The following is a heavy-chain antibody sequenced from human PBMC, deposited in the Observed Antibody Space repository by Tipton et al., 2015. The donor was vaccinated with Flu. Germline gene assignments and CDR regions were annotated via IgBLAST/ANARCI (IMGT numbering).Heavy chain of an antibody. J-gene: IGHJ5*02. CDR2: IYYSGST. CDR3: ASTIVLGSIRWFDP. V-gene: IGHV4-59*01. CDR1: GGSISSYY. Sequence: TLSLTCTVSGGSISSYYWSWIRQPPGKGLEWIGYIYYSGSTNYNPSLKSRVTISVDTSKNQFPLKLSSVTAADTAVYYCASTIVLGSIRWFDPWGQGTLVTVPS. D-gene: IGHD2/OR15-2a*01.